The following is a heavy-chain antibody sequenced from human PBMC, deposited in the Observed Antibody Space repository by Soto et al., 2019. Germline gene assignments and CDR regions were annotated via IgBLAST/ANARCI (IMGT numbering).Heavy chain of an antibody. CDR2: IYYSGST. CDR3: ARGLYSSGWYEFERFDY. D-gene: IGHD6-19*01. CDR1: GGSISSSSYY. J-gene: IGHJ4*02. V-gene: IGHV4-39*01. Sequence: QLQLQESGPGLVKPSETLSLTCTVSGGSISSSSYYWGWIRQPPGKGLEWIGSIYYSGSTYYNPSLKSRVPISVDTSKNQFSLKLSSVTAADTAVYYCARGLYSSGWYEFERFDYWGQGTLVTVSS.